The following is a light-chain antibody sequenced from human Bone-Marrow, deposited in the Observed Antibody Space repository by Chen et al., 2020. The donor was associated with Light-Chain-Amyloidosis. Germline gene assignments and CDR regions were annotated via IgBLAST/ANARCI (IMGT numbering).Light chain of an antibody. CDR2: DDS. V-gene: IGLV3-21*02. CDR1: NIGSTS. CDR3: QVWDRSSDRPV. Sequence: SYVLTQPSSVSVDPGQTATIACGGNNIGSTSVHWYQQTPGQAPLLVVYDDSDRPSGIPERLSGSNSGNPATLTISRVEAGDEADYYCQVWDRSSDRPVFGGGTKLTVL. J-gene: IGLJ3*02.